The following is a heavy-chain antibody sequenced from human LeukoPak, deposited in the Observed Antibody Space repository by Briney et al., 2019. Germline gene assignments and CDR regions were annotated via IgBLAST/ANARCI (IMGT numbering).Heavy chain of an antibody. CDR2: IDWNSKRV. Sequence: GGSLRLSCAASGFSSTDYAMHWVRQVTGKGLEWVSGIDWNSKRVDYADAVKGRFTVSTDNAKNSLYLQMNSLRVEDTALYFCTKDILPGGADVWGQGTTVTVSS. J-gene: IGHJ6*02. V-gene: IGHV3-9*02. CDR1: GFSSTDYA. D-gene: IGHD3-3*02. CDR3: TKDILPGGADV.